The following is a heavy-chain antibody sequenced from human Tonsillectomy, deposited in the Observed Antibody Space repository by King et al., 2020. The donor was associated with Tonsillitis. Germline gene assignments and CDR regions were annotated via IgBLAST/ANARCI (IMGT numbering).Heavy chain of an antibody. CDR3: VKDMSSRFAYSVHAAFDI. Sequence: VQLVESGGDLVQPGRSLRLSCAASGFKLNDHAMHWVRQAPGKGLEWVSGISWNGGSIDYADSVKGRFTISRDSAKNSLYLQMNSLRGEDTALYYCVKDMSSRFAYSVHAAFDIWGQGTLVTVSA. D-gene: IGHD5/OR15-5a*01. CDR2: ISWNGGSI. J-gene: IGHJ3*02. V-gene: IGHV3-9*01. CDR1: GFKLNDHA.